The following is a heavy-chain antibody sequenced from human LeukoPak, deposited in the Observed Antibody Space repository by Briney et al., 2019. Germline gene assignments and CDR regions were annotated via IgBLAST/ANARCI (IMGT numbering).Heavy chain of an antibody. J-gene: IGHJ3*02. D-gene: IGHD2-2*02. V-gene: IGHV1-8*03. CDR1: GYTFTSYD. CDR3: ARGIVVVPAAIFGAFDI. CDR2: MNPNSGNT. Sequence: ASVKVSCKASGYTFTSYDINWVRQATGRGLEWMGWMNPNSGNTGYAQKFQGRVTITRNTSISTAYMELSSLRSEDTAVYYCARGIVVVPAAIFGAFDIWGQGTMVTVSS.